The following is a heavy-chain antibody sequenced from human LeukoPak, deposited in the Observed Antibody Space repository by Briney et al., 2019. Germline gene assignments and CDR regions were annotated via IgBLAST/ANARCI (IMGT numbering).Heavy chain of an antibody. Sequence: GGSLRLSCAASGFTFSSYSMDWVRQTPGKGLEWVSSISGSSSYIYYADSVRGRFTISRDNAKKSLYLQMNSLRAEDTAVYYCAKDARRTFGLSSGLYRGSYYFDYWGQGTLVTVSS. CDR1: GFTFSSYS. V-gene: IGHV3-21*01. J-gene: IGHJ4*02. CDR3: AKDARRTFGLSSGLYRGSYYFDY. D-gene: IGHD6-19*01. CDR2: ISGSSSYI.